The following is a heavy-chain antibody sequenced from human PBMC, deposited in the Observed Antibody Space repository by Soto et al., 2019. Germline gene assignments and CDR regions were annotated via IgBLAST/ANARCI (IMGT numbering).Heavy chain of an antibody. Sequence: KAAVYGKTRDVSDWGRKATGQELEGRGWMNPNSGNTGYAQNFQGRVTMTRNTSISTAYMELSSLRSEDTSFYYCATIDFWSGYYGYWGQGTLVTVSS. D-gene: IGHD3-3*01. J-gene: IGHJ4*02. V-gene: IGHV1-8*01. CDR1: VYGKTRDV. CDR3: ATIDFWSGYYGY. CDR2: MNPNSGNT.